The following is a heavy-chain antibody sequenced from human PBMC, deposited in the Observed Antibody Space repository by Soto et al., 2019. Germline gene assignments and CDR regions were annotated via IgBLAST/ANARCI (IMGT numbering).Heavy chain of an antibody. D-gene: IGHD5-18*01. CDR1: GGSISSYY. J-gene: IGHJ4*02. CDR3: ARDYGYEGLDY. CDR2: IYYSGST. V-gene: IGHV4-59*01. Sequence: PSETLSLTCTVSGGSISSYYWSWIRQPPGKGLEWIGYIYYSGSTNYNPSLKSRVTISVDTSKNQFSLKLSSVTAADTAVYYCARDYGYEGLDYWGQGTLVTVSS.